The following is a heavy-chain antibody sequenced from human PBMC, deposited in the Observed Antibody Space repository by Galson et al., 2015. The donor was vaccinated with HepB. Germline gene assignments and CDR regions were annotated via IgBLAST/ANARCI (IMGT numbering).Heavy chain of an antibody. CDR3: ARVDSSGWYADY. J-gene: IGHJ4*02. CDR2: IIPIFGTA. D-gene: IGHD6-19*01. CDR1: EGTFSSYA. V-gene: IGHV1-69*13. Sequence: SVKVSCKASEGTFSSYAISWVRQAPGQGLEWMGGIIPIFGTANYAQKFQGRVTITADESTSTAYMELSSLRSEDTAVYYCARVDSSGWYADYWGQGTLVTVSS.